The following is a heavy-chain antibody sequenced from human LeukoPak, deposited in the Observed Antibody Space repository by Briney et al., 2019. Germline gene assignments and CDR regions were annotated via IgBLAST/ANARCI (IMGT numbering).Heavy chain of an antibody. CDR3: ARGGYDFRSGYSRGFYDY. Sequence: SETLSLTCSVSGDSISSYFWSWIRQPPGKGLEWIGLIYNRGSTNYNPSLEGRVTISVDTSKNQFSLKLNSVTAADTAVYYCARGGYDFRSGYSRGFYDYWGQGTLVIVSS. CDR2: IYNRGST. D-gene: IGHD3-3*01. V-gene: IGHV4-4*09. J-gene: IGHJ4*02. CDR1: GDSISSYF.